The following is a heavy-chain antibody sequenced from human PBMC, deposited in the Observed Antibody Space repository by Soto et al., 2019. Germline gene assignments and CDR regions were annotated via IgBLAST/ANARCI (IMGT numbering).Heavy chain of an antibody. CDR2: SIPIFGTA. CDR3: ARDAWNSKEGKDV. V-gene: IGHV1-69*01. J-gene: IGHJ6*02. Sequence: QVQLVQSGAEVKKPGSSVKVSCKASGGTFSSYAISWVGQAPGQGLEWTGGSIPIFGTANYAQKLQGTITITADEYTSTAYMDLSRLICEYAAVYYCARDAWNSKEGKDVWGQGTTVTVSS. D-gene: IGHD1-7*01. CDR1: GGTFSSYA.